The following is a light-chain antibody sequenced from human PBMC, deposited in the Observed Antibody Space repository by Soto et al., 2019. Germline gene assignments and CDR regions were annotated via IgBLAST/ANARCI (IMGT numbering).Light chain of an antibody. CDR3: QHRAIWQIT. J-gene: IGKJ4*01. CDR1: QSVRSH. CDR2: DAS. Sequence: EIVLTQSPATLSLSPGERATLSCRTSQSVRSHVVWYQQKPGQAPRLLIYDASIRATGIPAMFSGSGSGTDFTLNISSLEPEDFAVYYCQHRAIWQITVGGGTKVEIK. V-gene: IGKV3-11*01.